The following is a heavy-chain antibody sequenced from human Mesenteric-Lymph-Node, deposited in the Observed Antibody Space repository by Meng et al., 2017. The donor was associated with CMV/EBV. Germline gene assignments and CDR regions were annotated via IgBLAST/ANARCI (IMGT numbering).Heavy chain of an antibody. J-gene: IGHJ4*02. CDR2: IYHSGST. V-gene: IGHV4-34*01. Sequence: SETLSLTCAVYGGSFSGYYWSWIRQPPGKGLEWIGKIYHSGSTNYNPSLKSRVTMSVDTSKNHFSLKMSSMTAADTAVYYCASGTFGVVIMDYWGQGTLVTVSS. CDR1: GGSFSGYY. CDR3: ASGTFGVVIMDY. D-gene: IGHD3-3*01.